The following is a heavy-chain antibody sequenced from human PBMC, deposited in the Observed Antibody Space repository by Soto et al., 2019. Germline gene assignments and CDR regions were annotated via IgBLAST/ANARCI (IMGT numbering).Heavy chain of an antibody. Sequence: QVPLVQSGAEVKKPGASVKVSCKASGYTFTSYDMHWVRQAPGQRLEWMGWITGDNADTKYSQKFQGRVTITRDTSARTTDMEMGSLTSEYTAVYYCARLTSGSNDSDYHFDHCAQGTLGTVSS. V-gene: IGHV1-3*01. CDR2: ITGDNADT. CDR1: GYTFTSYD. CDR3: ARLTSGSNDSDYHFDH. D-gene: IGHD1-26*01. J-gene: IGHJ4*02.